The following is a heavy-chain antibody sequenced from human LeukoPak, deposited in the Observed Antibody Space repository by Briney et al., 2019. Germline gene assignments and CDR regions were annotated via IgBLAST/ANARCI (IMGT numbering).Heavy chain of an antibody. CDR2: FYHSGIT. V-gene: IGHV4-38-2*02. Sequence: PSETLSLTCTVSGYSISSGYFWGWIRQPPGKGLEWIGSFYHSGITYYNPSLKSRVTISVDTSKNQFSLKLSSVTAADTAVYYCARVYAHRIDYWGRGTLVTVSS. CDR1: GYSISSGYF. J-gene: IGHJ4*02. D-gene: IGHD2-8*01. CDR3: ARVYAHRIDY.